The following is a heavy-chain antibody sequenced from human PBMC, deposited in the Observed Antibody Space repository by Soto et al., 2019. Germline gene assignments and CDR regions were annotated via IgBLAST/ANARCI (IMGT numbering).Heavy chain of an antibody. J-gene: IGHJ4*02. V-gene: IGHV3-23*01. Sequence: EVQLLESGGGVLQPGGSLRLSCEASGVTFSNYAMAWVRQGPGKGLEWVSHISVSGGSTYYADSVKGRFTISRDNSKNTLFLQMTRLRADDSAVYDCALPSSARWPDSPYYFDYWGQGTLVPVSS. CDR3: ALPSSARWPDSPYYFDY. CDR2: ISVSGGST. D-gene: IGHD1-26*01. CDR1: GVTFSNYA.